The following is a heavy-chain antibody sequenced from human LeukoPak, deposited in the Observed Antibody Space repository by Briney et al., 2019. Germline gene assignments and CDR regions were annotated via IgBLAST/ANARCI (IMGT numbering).Heavy chain of an antibody. J-gene: IGHJ4*02. Sequence: GGSQRLSCAASGFTFNNYPIHWVRQAPGKGLEYVSAISSNGDNTYHANSVKGRFTVSRDNSKNTVYLQMGSLRPDDMAVYYCARERPDYGGNVDYWGQGTLVTVSS. CDR2: ISSNGDNT. V-gene: IGHV3-64*01. D-gene: IGHD4-23*01. CDR3: ARERPDYGGNVDY. CDR1: GFTFNNYP.